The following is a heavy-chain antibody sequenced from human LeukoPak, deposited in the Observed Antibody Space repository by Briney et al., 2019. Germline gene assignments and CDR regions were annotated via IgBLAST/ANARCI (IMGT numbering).Heavy chain of an antibody. V-gene: IGHV3-23*01. J-gene: IGHJ4*02. D-gene: IGHD6-6*01. CDR1: GFTFSSYA. Sequence: GGSLRLSCAASGFTFSSYAMSWVRQAPGKGLEWVSAISGSGGSTYYADSVKGRFTISRDNSKNTLYLQMNSLRAEDTAVYYCTRRDSSSSMMRGDYWGQGTLVTVSS. CDR2: ISGSGGST. CDR3: TRRDSSSSMMRGDY.